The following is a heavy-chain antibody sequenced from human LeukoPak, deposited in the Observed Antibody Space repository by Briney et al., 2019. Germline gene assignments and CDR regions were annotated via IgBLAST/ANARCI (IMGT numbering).Heavy chain of an antibody. D-gene: IGHD6-6*01. V-gene: IGHV1-46*01. CDR3: ASSDSSGDLIDL. CDR1: GYTFTSYY. J-gene: IGHJ2*01. CDR2: INPSGGST. Sequence: ASVKVSCKASGYTFTSYYMHWVRQAPGQGLEWMGIINPSGGSTSYAQKFQGRVTMTRDTSTSTVYMELSSLRSEDTAVYYCASSDSSGDLIDLWGRGTLVTVSS.